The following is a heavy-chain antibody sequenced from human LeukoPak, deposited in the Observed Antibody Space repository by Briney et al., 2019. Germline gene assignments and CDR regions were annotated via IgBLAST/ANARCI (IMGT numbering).Heavy chain of an antibody. CDR2: IYHSGST. Sequence: SETLSLTCAVSGYSIISDYYWGWLRQPPGKGLEWIGSIYHSGSTYYNPYLKSRVTISVDTSKNQFSLKLSSVTAADTAVYYCARDRIPDELYYGSVSYDHWGQGPLVTVSS. V-gene: IGHV4-38-2*02. D-gene: IGHD3-10*01. CDR3: ARDRIPDELYYGSVSYDH. J-gene: IGHJ1*01. CDR1: GYSIISDYY.